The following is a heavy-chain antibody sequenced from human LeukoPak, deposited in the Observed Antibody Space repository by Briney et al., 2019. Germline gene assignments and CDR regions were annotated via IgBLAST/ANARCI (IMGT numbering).Heavy chain of an antibody. J-gene: IGHJ4*02. V-gene: IGHV3-21*01. D-gene: IGHD1-7*01. CDR3: ARDTYNWNYGYDY. CDR1: GFPFRSYS. CDR2: ISTTSTYV. Sequence: GGSLRLSCAASGFPFRSYSMNWVRQAPGKGLEWVSSISTTSTYVYYVDSVKGRSTISRDNAKNSLYLQMNSLRAEDTAVYHCARDTYNWNYGYDYWGQGTLVTVSS.